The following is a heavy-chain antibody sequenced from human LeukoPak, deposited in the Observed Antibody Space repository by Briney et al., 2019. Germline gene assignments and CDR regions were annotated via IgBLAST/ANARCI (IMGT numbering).Heavy chain of an antibody. CDR3: ARAGYSSSWYERWFDP. CDR1: GFTFSDYY. Sequence: GGSLRLSCAASGFTFSDYYMSWIRQAPGKGLEWVSYISSSGSTIYYADSVKGRFTISRDNAKNSLYLQMNSLRAEDTAVYYCARAGYSSSWYERWFDPWGQGTLVTVSS. CDR2: ISSSGSTI. V-gene: IGHV3-11*01. J-gene: IGHJ5*02. D-gene: IGHD6-13*01.